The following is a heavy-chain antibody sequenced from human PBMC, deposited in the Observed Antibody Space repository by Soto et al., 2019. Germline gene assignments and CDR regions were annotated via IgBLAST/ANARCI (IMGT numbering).Heavy chain of an antibody. Sequence: QVQLVESGGGVVQPGRSLRLSCAPSGFSFSDFGMHWVRQAPGKGLEWVAAISHDGSNQYYGDSVKGRFSISRDHSNNRLYLQMNTLTVEDSAIYFCAKETRSRAVTATRVNGMDVWGQGTTVTVSS. CDR1: GFSFSDFG. J-gene: IGHJ6*02. D-gene: IGHD2-21*02. V-gene: IGHV3-30*18. CDR2: ISHDGSNQ. CDR3: AKETRSRAVTATRVNGMDV.